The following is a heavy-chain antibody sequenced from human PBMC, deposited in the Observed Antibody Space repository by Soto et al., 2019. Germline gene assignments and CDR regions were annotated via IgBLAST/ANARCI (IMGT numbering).Heavy chain of an antibody. V-gene: IGHV4-30-4*01. CDR1: GGSISSGGYY. CDR2: IYYSGST. CDR3: ARNDRSSCLDY. J-gene: IGHJ4*02. D-gene: IGHD6-13*01. Sequence: PSETLSLTCTVSGGSISSGGYYWSWIRQPPGKGLEWIGYIYYSGSTYYNPSLKSRVTISVDTSKNQFSLKLSSVTAADTAVYYCARNDRSSCLDYWGQGTLVTVSS.